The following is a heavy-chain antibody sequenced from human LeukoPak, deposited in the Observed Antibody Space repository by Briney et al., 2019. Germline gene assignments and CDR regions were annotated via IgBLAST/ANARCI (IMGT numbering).Heavy chain of an antibody. CDR2: ISAYNGDT. J-gene: IGHJ4*02. CDR3: AREGGSQGYAY. CDR1: GYTFSDYG. V-gene: IGHV1-18*01. D-gene: IGHD1-1*01. Sequence: ASVKVPCKASGYTFSDYGISWVRQAPGQGLEWLGWISAYNGDTNYAQKFQGRVTMTTDTSTSTAYMELRSLRSDDTAVYYCAREGGSQGYAYWGQGTLVTVSS.